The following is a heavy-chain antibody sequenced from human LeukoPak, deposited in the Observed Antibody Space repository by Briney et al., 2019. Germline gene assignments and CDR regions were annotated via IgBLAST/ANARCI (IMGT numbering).Heavy chain of an antibody. D-gene: IGHD1-1*01. J-gene: IGHJ3*02. V-gene: IGHV3-23*01. Sequence: PGASLRLSCAASGFTFSSYAMSWVRQAPGKGLEWVSAISGSGGSTYYADSVKGRFTISRDNSKNTLYLQMNSLRAEDTAVYYCALNWNDRMDAFDIWGQGTMVTVSS. CDR3: ALNWNDRMDAFDI. CDR1: GFTFSSYA. CDR2: ISGSGGST.